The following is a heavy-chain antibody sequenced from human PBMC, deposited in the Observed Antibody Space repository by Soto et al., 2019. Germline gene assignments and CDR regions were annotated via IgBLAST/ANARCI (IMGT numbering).Heavy chain of an antibody. V-gene: IGHV3-23*01. Sequence: LRLSCAASGSISTTTPLSWVRQAPGKGLEWVSTISGRGTNTYYADSVKGRFIISRDNLKNTVNLQMNGLGVEDTAIYYCATSFRYFDNWGQGTRVTVSS. J-gene: IGHJ4*02. CDR2: ISGRGTNT. CDR1: GSISTTTP. CDR3: ATSFRYFDN.